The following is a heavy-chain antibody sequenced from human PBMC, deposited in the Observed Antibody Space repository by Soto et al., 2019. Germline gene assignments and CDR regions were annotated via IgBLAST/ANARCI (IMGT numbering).Heavy chain of an antibody. V-gene: IGHV4-61*01. CDR3: ARIGVTVTTYYYYYGMDV. Sequence: ETLSLTCNVSVESFSSSYYWSCIGQPPGKGLEWIGYIYYSGSTNCNPSLKSRVTISVDTSKNQFSLKLSSVTAADTAVYYCARIGVTVTTYYYYYGMDVWGQGTTVTVSS. CDR1: VESFSSSYY. CDR2: IYYSGST. J-gene: IGHJ6*02. D-gene: IGHD4-17*01.